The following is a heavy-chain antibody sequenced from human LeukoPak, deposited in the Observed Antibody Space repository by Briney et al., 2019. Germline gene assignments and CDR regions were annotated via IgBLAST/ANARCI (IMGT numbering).Heavy chain of an antibody. Sequence: GGSLRLSCAASGFTFSSYGMSWVRQAPGKGLEWVSAISGSGGSTYYADSVKGRFTISRDNSKNTLYLQMNSLGAEDTAVYYCAMGVSVAGTRRSFDYWGQGTLVTVSS. D-gene: IGHD6-19*01. V-gene: IGHV3-23*01. CDR1: GFTFSSYG. CDR2: ISGSGGST. CDR3: AMGVSVAGTRRSFDY. J-gene: IGHJ4*02.